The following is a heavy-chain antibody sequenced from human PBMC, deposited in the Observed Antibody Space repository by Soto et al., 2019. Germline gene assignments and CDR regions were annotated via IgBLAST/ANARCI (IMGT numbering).Heavy chain of an antibody. Sequence: TSETLSLTCAVSGGSISSGGYSWGWIRQPPGKGLEWIGYIYYSGSTNYNPSLKSRVTISVDTSKNQFSLKLNSMTAADTAVYYCARHNYGSGSTYFDYWGQGTLVTVSS. J-gene: IGHJ4*02. CDR2: IYYSGST. CDR3: ARHNYGSGSTYFDY. D-gene: IGHD3-10*01. CDR1: GGSISSGGYS. V-gene: IGHV4-61*05.